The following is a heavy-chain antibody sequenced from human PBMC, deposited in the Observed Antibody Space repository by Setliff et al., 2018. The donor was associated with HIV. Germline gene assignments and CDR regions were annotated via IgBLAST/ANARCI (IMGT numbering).Heavy chain of an antibody. J-gene: IGHJ4*02. CDR2: IYHSGST. D-gene: IGHD5-12*01. CDR3: ATVYSGWKHLDN. V-gene: IGHV4-38-2*01. Sequence: TSETLSLTCAVSGYSISSGYYWGWIRQPPGKGLEWIGSIYHSGSTYDSPSLKSRVTISVDTSKNQFSLKLSSVTAADTGVYYCATVYSGWKHLDNWGQGTLVTVSS. CDR1: GYSISSGYY.